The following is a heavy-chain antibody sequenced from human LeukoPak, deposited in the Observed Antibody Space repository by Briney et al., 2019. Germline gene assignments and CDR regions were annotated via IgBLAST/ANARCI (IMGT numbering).Heavy chain of an antibody. CDR3: AKDIGLEGATHFDY. D-gene: IGHD1-26*01. CDR2: ISGDGGST. CDR1: GFTFDDYA. J-gene: IGHJ4*02. Sequence: GGSLRLSCAASGFTFDDYAMHWVRQAPEKGLEWVSLISGDGGSTYYADSVKGRFTISRDNSKNSLYLQMNSLRTEDTALYYCAKDIGLEGATHFDYWGQGTLVTVSS. V-gene: IGHV3-43*02.